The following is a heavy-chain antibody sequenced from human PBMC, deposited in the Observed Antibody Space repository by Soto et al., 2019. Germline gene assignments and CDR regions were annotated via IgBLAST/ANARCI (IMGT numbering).Heavy chain of an antibody. V-gene: IGHV4-59*02. D-gene: IGHD5-18*01. CDR3: ARDRGYSYGSENYYYGMDV. Sequence: SETLSLTCTVSGGSVTNDYWNWIRQPPGKGLEWIGYIYYSGSTNYNPSLKSRVTISVDTSKNQFSLKLSSVTAADTAVYYCARDRGYSYGSENYYYGMDVWGQGTTVTV. CDR2: IYYSGST. CDR1: GGSVTNDY. J-gene: IGHJ6*02.